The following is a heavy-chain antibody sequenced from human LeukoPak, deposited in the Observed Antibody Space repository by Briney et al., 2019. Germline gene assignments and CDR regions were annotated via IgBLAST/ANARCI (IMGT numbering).Heavy chain of an antibody. Sequence: QSGGSLRLSCAASGFTLSSHWMHWVRQGPGKGLVWVSRINGDGSNTSYADSVKGRFTISRDNSKNTLYLQMNSLRAEDTAVYYCARDLYSSGCDYWGQGTLVTVSS. CDR2: INGDGSNT. CDR3: ARDLYSSGCDY. D-gene: IGHD6-19*01. J-gene: IGHJ4*02. CDR1: GFTLSSHW. V-gene: IGHV3-74*01.